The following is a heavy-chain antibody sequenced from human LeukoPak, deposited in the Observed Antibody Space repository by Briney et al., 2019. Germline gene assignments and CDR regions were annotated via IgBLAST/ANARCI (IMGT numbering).Heavy chain of an antibody. J-gene: IGHJ6*02. CDR1: GFIFSSYA. Sequence: GGSLRLSCAASGFIFSSYAMNWVRQTPGRGLEWVSAISDSGDNIYYVDSVKGRFTISRDNSKNTLYLQMNSLRVEDTAVYYCAIHLAPEKAYDFADLYGMDVWGQGTTVTVSS. CDR3: AIHLAPEKAYDFADLYGMDV. D-gene: IGHD3-3*01. V-gene: IGHV3-23*01. CDR2: ISDSGDNI.